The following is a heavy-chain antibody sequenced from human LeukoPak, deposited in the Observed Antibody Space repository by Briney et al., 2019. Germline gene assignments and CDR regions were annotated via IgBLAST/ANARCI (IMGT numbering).Heavy chain of an antibody. CDR3: ARGREWDYFDY. J-gene: IGHJ4*02. D-gene: IGHD1-26*01. CDR2: INPSGSPT. Sequence: ASVKVSCKASGYTFISQFIHWVRQAPGQGLEWMGIINPSGSPTSYAQNFQGRVTMTTDTSASTVYMDLSSLRSDDTAVYYCARGREWDYFDYWGQGTLVTVSS. CDR1: GYTFISQF. V-gene: IGHV1-46*01.